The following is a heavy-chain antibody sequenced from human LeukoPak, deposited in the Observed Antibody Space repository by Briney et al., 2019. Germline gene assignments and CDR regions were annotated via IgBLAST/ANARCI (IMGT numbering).Heavy chain of an antibody. CDR2: INPNSGGT. Sequence: ASVKVSCRASGYTFTSYYIHWVRQAPGQGLEWMGWINPNSGGTNYAQKFQGRVTMTRDTSISTAYMELSRLRSDDTAVYYCARAEYYGSGSSTAFDIWGQGTMVTVSS. D-gene: IGHD3-10*01. J-gene: IGHJ3*02. CDR3: ARAEYYGSGSSTAFDI. CDR1: GYTFTSYY. V-gene: IGHV1-2*02.